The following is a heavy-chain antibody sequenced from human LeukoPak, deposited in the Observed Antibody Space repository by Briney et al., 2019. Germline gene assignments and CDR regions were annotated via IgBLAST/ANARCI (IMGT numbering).Heavy chain of an antibody. J-gene: IGHJ4*02. CDR2: IYYSGST. Sequence: SETLSLTSTVSGGSISSYYWSWIRQPPGKGLEWIGYIYYSGSTNYNPSLKSRVTISVDTSKNQFSLKLSSVTAADTAVYYCASTTPATAKTFDYWGQGTLVTVSS. D-gene: IGHD2-21*02. V-gene: IGHV4-59*01. CDR3: ASTTPATAKTFDY. CDR1: GGSISSYY.